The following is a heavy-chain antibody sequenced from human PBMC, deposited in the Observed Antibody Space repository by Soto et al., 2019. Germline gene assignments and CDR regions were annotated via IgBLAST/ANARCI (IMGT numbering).Heavy chain of an antibody. CDR2: IIPIFGTA. V-gene: IGHV1-69*01. D-gene: IGHD2-15*01. Sequence: SAKVSWKGSGGAFSSYAMSWLQQATGQGLEWMGGIIPIFGTANYAQKFQGRVTITADESTSTAYMELSSLKSEDTAVYHCARGREYCSCASCYPPPLDVWGQGTTVTVSS. CDR1: GGAFSSYA. CDR3: ARGREYCSCASCYPPPLDV. J-gene: IGHJ6*02.